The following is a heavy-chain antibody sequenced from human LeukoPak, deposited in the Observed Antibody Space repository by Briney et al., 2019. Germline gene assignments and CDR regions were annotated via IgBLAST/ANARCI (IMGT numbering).Heavy chain of an antibody. J-gene: IGHJ3*02. V-gene: IGHV1-18*01. CDR2: SSAYNGNT. CDR1: GYTFINYG. CDR3: ARGAYCGGDCASSDSFDI. D-gene: IGHD2-21*02. Sequence: ASVKVSCKASGYTFINYGVSWVRQAPGQGLEWMGWSSAYNGNTNYAQNLQDRVTMTTDTSTSTGFLELRGLRSADTAVYYCARGAYCGGDCASSDSFDIWGQGTMITVSS.